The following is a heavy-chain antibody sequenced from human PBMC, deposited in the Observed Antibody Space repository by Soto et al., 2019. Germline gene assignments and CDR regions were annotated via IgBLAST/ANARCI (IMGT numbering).Heavy chain of an antibody. D-gene: IGHD3-3*01. Sequence: SETLSLTCSVSGDSVTSDTYYWGWIRQPPGRGLEWIGYFFYSENTYCNPSLKSRVTISVDSSKNHFSLNLNSVTAADSAIYYCVRGRGYSTGYFDYWGQGSQVTVSS. CDR2: FFYSENT. J-gene: IGHJ4*02. CDR1: GDSVTSDTYY. CDR3: VRGRGYSTGYFDY. V-gene: IGHV4-39*02.